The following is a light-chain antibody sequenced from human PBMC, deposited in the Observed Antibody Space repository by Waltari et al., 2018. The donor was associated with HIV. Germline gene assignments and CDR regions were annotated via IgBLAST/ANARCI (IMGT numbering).Light chain of an antibody. Sequence: SYEPTQPPSVSVSPGQTARITCSGDTLPKKYAHWYQQKSGQAPVLVIYEDIKRPSGIPERFSGSSSGTVAILTISGAQVEDEADYYCYSTESSGTHRVFGGGTKLTVL. J-gene: IGLJ3*02. CDR2: EDI. CDR3: YSTESSGTHRV. CDR1: TLPKKY. V-gene: IGLV3-10*01.